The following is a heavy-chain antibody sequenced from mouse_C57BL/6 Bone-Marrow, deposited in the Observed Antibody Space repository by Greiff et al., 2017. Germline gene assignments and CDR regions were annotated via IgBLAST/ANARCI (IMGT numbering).Heavy chain of an antibody. CDR2: ISRGSSTI. CDR1: GFTFSDYG. J-gene: IGHJ4*01. CDR3: ARRGGYDDYYAMDY. V-gene: IGHV5-17*01. Sequence: EVKVVESGGGLVKPGGSLKLSCAASGFTFSDYGMHWVRQAPEKGLEWVAYISRGSSTIYYADTVKGRFTISRDNAKNTLFLQMTSLRSEDTAMYYCARRGGYDDYYAMDYWGQGTSVTVSA. D-gene: IGHD2-2*01.